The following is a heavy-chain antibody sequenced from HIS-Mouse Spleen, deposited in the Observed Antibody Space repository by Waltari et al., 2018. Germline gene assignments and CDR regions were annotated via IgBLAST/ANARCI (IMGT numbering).Heavy chain of an antibody. CDR2: IKPNSGGT. Sequence: QVQLVQSGAEVKKPGASVKVSCKASGYTFTGYYMHWVRQAPGQGLEWMGWIKPNSGGTKYAQKFHGRVTMTRDTSISTAYMERSRLRSDDTAVYYCARVGLGIAFDIWGQGTMVTVSS. CDR1: GYTFTGYY. V-gene: IGHV1-2*02. CDR3: ARVGLGIAFDI. D-gene: IGHD7-27*01. J-gene: IGHJ3*02.